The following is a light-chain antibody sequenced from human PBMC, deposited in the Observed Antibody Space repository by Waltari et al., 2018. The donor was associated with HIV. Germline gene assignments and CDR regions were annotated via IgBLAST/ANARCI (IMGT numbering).Light chain of an antibody. Sequence: QSVLTQPPSASRTPGQRVLMSCSGNQSHVGNNFVSWFQQVPGGAPKLVIYRNDRRPSGVPDRFSGAKSGSSASLAISGLQSDDEADYFCASWDDNLGHWVFGVGTKLTV. V-gene: IGLV1-44*01. CDR3: ASWDDNLGHWV. CDR1: QSHVGNNF. J-gene: IGLJ3*02. CDR2: RND.